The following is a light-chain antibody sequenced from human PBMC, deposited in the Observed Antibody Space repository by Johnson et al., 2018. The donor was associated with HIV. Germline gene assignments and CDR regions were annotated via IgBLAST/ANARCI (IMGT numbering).Light chain of an antibody. V-gene: IGLV1-51*01. CDR1: SSNIGNNY. Sequence: QSVLTQPPSVSAAPGQKVTISCSGSSSNIGNNYLSWYQQLPGTAPKLLIYDNNNRPSGIPDRFSGSKSGTYANPAITCLQTGDAADYYCGTWDSSLSSYVFGTGTKVTVL. J-gene: IGLJ1*01. CDR2: DNN. CDR3: GTWDSSLSSYV.